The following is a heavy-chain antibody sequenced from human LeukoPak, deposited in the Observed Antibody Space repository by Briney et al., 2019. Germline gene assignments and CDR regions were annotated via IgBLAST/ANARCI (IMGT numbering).Heavy chain of an antibody. Sequence: SETLSLTCAVYGGSFSGYYWSWIRQPPGKGLEWTGEINHSGSTNYNPSLKSRVTISVDTSKNQFSLKLSSVTAADTAVYYCARYALEYYFDYWGQGTLVTVSS. CDR1: GGSFSGYY. J-gene: IGHJ4*02. V-gene: IGHV4-34*01. D-gene: IGHD1-1*01. CDR3: ARYALEYYFDY. CDR2: INHSGST.